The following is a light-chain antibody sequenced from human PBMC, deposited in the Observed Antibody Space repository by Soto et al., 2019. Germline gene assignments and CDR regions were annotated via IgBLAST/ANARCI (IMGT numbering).Light chain of an antibody. J-gene: IGLJ3*02. CDR3: SSYAGSNNLV. Sequence: QSALTQPPSASGSPGQSVTISCTGTSSDIGGYDYVSWYQQHPGKAPKLIIYEVNKRPSGVPDRFSGSKSGNTASLIVSGLQAEDEADYYCSSYAGSNNLVVAGGTKLTVL. V-gene: IGLV2-8*01. CDR2: EVN. CDR1: SSDIGGYDY.